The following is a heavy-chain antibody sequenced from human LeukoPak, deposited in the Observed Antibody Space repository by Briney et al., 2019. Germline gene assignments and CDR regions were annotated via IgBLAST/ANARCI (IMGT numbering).Heavy chain of an antibody. Sequence: GASVKVSCTASGYTFSNYYIHWVRQAPGQGLEWMGMIYPRDGSTSYAQKFQGRVTVTRDTSTSTVHMELSGLRSEDTAVYYCARDQEGFDYWGQGTLVTGSS. J-gene: IGHJ4*02. V-gene: IGHV1-46*01. CDR1: GYTFSNYY. CDR3: ARDQEGFDY. CDR2: IYPRDGST.